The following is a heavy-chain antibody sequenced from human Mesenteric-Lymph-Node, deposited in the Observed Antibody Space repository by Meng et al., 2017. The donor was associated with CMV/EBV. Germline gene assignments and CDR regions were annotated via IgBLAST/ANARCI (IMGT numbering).Heavy chain of an antibody. Sequence: ASVKVSCKASGYTFTGYYMHWVRQAPGQGLEWMGWINPNSGGTNYAQKFQGRVTMTRDTSSSTAYMELSRLRSDDTAVYYCARVKSGSYGPFDYWGQGTLVTVSS. CDR3: ARVKSGSYGPFDY. J-gene: IGHJ4*02. CDR2: INPNSGGT. D-gene: IGHD1-26*01. CDR1: GYTFTGYY. V-gene: IGHV1-2*02.